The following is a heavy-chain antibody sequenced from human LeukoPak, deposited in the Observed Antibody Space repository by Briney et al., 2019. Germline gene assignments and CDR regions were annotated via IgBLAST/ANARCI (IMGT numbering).Heavy chain of an antibody. CDR1: EFTFSTYG. CDR3: ARAHSSSSTFDL. D-gene: IGHD6-6*01. V-gene: IGHV3-33*01. Sequence: GSPLEPSFAAFEFTFSTYGINWFRKAPAQGREWVPLIWYDGSKKYYADSVKGRFTISRDNTKNTLYLQLNSLRADDTAVYYCARAHSSSSTFDLWGQGTLVTVSS. J-gene: IGHJ4*02. CDR2: IWYDGSKK.